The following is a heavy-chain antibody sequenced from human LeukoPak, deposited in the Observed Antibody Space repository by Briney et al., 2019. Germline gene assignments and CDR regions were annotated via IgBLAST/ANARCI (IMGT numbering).Heavy chain of an antibody. J-gene: IGHJ4*02. CDR2: ISSSSSYI. D-gene: IGHD4-17*01. Sequence: PGGSLRLSCAASGFTFSSYSMNWVRQAPGKGLEWVSSISSSSSYIYYADSVKGRFTISRDNSKNTLYLQMNSLRAEDTAVYYCAKMDYGESWGGVDYWGQGTLVTVSS. CDR1: GFTFSSYS. CDR3: AKMDYGESWGGVDY. V-gene: IGHV3-21*04.